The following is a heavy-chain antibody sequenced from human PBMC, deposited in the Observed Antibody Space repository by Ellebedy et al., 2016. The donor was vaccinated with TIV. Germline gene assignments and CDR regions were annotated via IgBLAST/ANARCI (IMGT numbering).Heavy chain of an antibody. CDR3: ARAQWLIPNS. V-gene: IGHV3-23*01. Sequence: GESLKISCAASGFNFTSYAMSWVRQAPGRGLEWVSVISGSGGSTYYADSVEGRFTISRDNSKNTLYLQMSSLRAEDTAIYYCARAQWLIPNSWGQGTLVTVSS. J-gene: IGHJ4*02. CDR1: GFNFTSYA. D-gene: IGHD6-19*01. CDR2: ISGSGGST.